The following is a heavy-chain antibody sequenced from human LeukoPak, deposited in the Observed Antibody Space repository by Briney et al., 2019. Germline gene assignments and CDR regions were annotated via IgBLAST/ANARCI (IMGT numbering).Heavy chain of an antibody. CDR2: ISISAGST. CDR3: AKDRWEITIGDAFGF. V-gene: IGHV3-23*01. Sequence: GGPLRLLCDASGPPFDNYAIRWLPQAPGKGLVWVSNISISAGSTYYADAVKGRFTISRDNSKKTVILQMNRLRVEDTAVYYCAKDRWEITIGDAFGFWGQGTKVAVSS. D-gene: IGHD3-3*01. J-gene: IGHJ3*01. CDR1: GPPFDNYA.